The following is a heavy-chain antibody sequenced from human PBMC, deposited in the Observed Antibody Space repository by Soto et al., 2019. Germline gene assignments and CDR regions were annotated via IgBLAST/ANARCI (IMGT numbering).Heavy chain of an antibody. CDR1: GGSFSGFY. Sequence: PSVTLSLTCAVDGGSFSGFYGGWIRQPPGKGRVWIGEINHGGSTNYIPSLKSRVTISVDTSKNQFSLKLSSVTAEDTAVYYCAKDWAYYDFWSKVWGKRTTVTVSS. CDR3: AKDWAYYDFWSKV. D-gene: IGHD3-3*01. J-gene: IGHJ6*04. V-gene: IGHV4-34*01. CDR2: INHGGST.